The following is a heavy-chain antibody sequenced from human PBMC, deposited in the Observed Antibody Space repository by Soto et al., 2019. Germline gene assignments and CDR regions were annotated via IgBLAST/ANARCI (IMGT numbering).Heavy chain of an antibody. CDR3: ARHVRNCRRGRCYDSLDY. Sequence: SETLSLTCIVSDGSISSRSYYWGWIRQPPGKGLEWIGSIYYSGNTYHNPSLKSRVTISVDTSKNQFFLKLSSVAAADTAVYYCARHVRNCRRGRCYDSLDYWGQGTLVTVSS. V-gene: IGHV4-39*01. CDR1: DGSISSRSYY. D-gene: IGHD2-2*01. CDR2: IYYSGNT. J-gene: IGHJ4*02.